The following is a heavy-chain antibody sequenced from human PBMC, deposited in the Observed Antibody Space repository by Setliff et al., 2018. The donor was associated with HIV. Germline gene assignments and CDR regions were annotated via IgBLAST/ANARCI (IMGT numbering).Heavy chain of an antibody. CDR1: GGSFSGYY. V-gene: IGHV4-34*01. Sequence: SETLSLTCAVCGGSFSGYYWSWIRQPPGKGLEWIGEINHRGSTNCNPSLKSRVSISVDTSKNQFSLKLSSVTAADTAVYYCATLKMATIYRDFDYWGQGALVTVSS. J-gene: IGHJ4*02. CDR2: INHRGST. D-gene: IGHD5-12*01. CDR3: ATLKMATIYRDFDY.